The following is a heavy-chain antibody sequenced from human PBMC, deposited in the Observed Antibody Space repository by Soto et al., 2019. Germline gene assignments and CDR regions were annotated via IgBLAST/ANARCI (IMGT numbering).Heavy chain of an antibody. D-gene: IGHD2-2*01. V-gene: IGHV1-24*01. J-gene: IGHJ3*02. CDR1: GYTLTELS. CDR3: APRSVQVVVLEGFFDI. CDR2: FDPEDGET. Sequence: GASVKVSCKVSGYTLTELSMHWVRQAPGKGLEWMGGFDPEDGETIYAQKFQGRVTMTEDTSTDTAYMELSSLRSEDTAVYYRAPRSVQVVVLEGFFDIWGQGTMVTVSS.